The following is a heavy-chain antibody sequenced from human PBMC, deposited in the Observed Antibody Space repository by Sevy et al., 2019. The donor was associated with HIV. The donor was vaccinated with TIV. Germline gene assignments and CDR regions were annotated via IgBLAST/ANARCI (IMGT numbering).Heavy chain of an antibody. CDR3: ARDRVKRITIFGVVITDYYYYGMDV. D-gene: IGHD3-3*01. Sequence: ASVKVSCKASGGTFSSYAISWVRQAPGQGLEWVGGIIPIFGTANYAQKFQGRVTITADESTSTAYMELSSLGSEDTAVYYCARDRVKRITIFGVVITDYYYYGMDVWGQGTTVTVSS. J-gene: IGHJ6*02. CDR1: GGTFSSYA. V-gene: IGHV1-69*13. CDR2: IIPIFGTA.